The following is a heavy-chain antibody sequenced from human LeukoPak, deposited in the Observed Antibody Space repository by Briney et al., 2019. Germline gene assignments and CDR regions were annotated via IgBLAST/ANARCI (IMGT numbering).Heavy chain of an antibody. CDR3: ARAAYSNSPDY. CDR1: GFTFSSYW. Sequence: GGSLRLSCAASGFTFSSYWMVWVRQAPGKGLLWVSHIDSDGSSTGNADSVKGRFTMSRDNAKNTLYLQMNSLRAEDTAVYFCARAAYSNSPDYWGQGTLVTVSS. CDR2: IDSDGSST. V-gene: IGHV3-74*01. D-gene: IGHD6-6*01. J-gene: IGHJ4*02.